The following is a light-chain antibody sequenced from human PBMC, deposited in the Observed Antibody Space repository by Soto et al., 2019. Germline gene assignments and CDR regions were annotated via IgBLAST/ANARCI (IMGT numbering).Light chain of an antibody. CDR1: SSDVGGYNY. CDR2: EVS. J-gene: IGLJ1*01. V-gene: IGLV2-14*01. Sequence: QSVLTQPASVSGSPEQSITISCTGTSSDVGGYNYVSWYQQHPGKAPKLMIFEVSNRPSGVSNRFSGSKSGNTASLTISGLQTEDEADYYCTSYTSSFTHLFGTGTKVTVL. CDR3: TSYTSSFTHL.